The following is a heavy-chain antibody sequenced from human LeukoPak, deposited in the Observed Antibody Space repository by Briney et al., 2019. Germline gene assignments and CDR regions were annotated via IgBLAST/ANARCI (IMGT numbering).Heavy chain of an antibody. CDR2: ISYDGSNK. V-gene: IGHV3-30*04. J-gene: IGHJ3*02. CDR3: ASYSSGWYEGGAFDI. CDR1: GFTFSSYA. Sequence: GGSLRLSCAASGFTFSSYAMHWVRQAPGKGLEWVAVISYDGSNKYYADSVKGRFTISRDNSKNTLYLQMNSPRAEDTAVYYCASYSSGWYEGGAFDIWGQGTMVTVSS. D-gene: IGHD6-19*01.